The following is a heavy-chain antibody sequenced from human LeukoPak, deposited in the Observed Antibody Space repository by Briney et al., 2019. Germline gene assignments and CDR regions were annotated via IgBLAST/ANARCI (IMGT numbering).Heavy chain of an antibody. CDR1: GYTFTPYF. J-gene: IGHJ4*02. Sequence: ASVQVSCKASGYTFTPYFVTWVRQAPGQGLEWMGSINAHNGKTDYAEKIKGRVTMTTDTSTSTAYLELRNLRSDDTTIYYCAKTSCAGDCYFDFWGQGTLVTVSS. D-gene: IGHD2-21*02. CDR3: AKTSCAGDCYFDF. V-gene: IGHV1-18*04. CDR2: INAHNGKT.